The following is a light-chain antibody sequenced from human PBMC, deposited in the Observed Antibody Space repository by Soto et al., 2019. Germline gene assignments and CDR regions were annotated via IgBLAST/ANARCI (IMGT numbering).Light chain of an antibody. Sequence: EIVLTQSPATLSLSPGERATLSCSASQSVSSYLAWYQQKPGQAPRLLSYDASNRATGIPARFSGSGSGTDFTLTISSLEPEDFAVYYCQQRSNWPPMYTFDQGTKLEIK. CDR1: QSVSSY. J-gene: IGKJ2*01. V-gene: IGKV3-11*01. CDR3: QQRSNWPPMYT. CDR2: DAS.